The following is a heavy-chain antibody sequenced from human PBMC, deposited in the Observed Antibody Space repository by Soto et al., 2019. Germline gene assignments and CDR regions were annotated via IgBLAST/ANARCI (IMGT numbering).Heavy chain of an antibody. J-gene: IGHJ5*02. D-gene: IGHD3-10*01. CDR3: ATSLWFGTQVEL. Sequence: QVQLQQWGAGLLKPSETLSLSCAVYGGYFNDNYYTWFRQPPGKGLEWIGEISRSGTTMYIPSLKSRASISFDTPKTQVSLKVTSLTAADTAVYYCATSLWFGTQVELWGQGALVTVSS. CDR2: ISRSGTT. CDR1: GGYFNDNY. V-gene: IGHV4-34*01.